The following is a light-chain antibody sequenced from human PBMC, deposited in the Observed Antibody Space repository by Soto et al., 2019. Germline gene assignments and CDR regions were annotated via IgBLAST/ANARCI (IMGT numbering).Light chain of an antibody. V-gene: IGKV3-20*01. CDR2: GAS. CDR1: QTVSSVH. J-gene: IGKJ1*01. CDR3: QQYDNSLWT. Sequence: EVVMTQSPATLSVSPGERATLSCRASQTVSSVHLAWYQQKPGQAPRLFIYGASSRATGIPDRFSGGGSGTDFTLTISRLEPEDFAVYYCQQYDNSLWTFGQGTKVDI.